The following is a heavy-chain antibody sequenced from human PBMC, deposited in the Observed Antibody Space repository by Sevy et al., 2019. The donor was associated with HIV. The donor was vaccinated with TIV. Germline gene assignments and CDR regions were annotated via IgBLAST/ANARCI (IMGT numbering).Heavy chain of an antibody. CDR2: TRNKDNSYTT. CDR1: GFTFSDHY. CDR3: ARVGSGYNYDAFDI. J-gene: IGHJ3*02. Sequence: GGSLRLSCAASGFTFSDHYMDWVRQAPGKGLEWVGRTRNKDNSYTTEYAASVKGRFTISRDDSKNSLYLQMNSLKTEDTAVYYCARVGSGYNYDAFDIWGQGTMVTVSS. D-gene: IGHD5-12*01. V-gene: IGHV3-72*01.